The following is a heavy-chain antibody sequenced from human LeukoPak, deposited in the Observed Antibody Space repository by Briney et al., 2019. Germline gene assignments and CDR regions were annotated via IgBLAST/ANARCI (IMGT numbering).Heavy chain of an antibody. Sequence: PGESLRISCQGSGYSFTSYWISWVRQMPGKGLEWMGRIDPSDSYTNYSPSFQGHVTISADKSISTAYLQWSSLKASDTAMYYCARHPLMITFGGVIVSNGGFDPWGQGTLVTVSS. J-gene: IGHJ5*02. CDR2: IDPSDSYT. D-gene: IGHD3-16*02. CDR3: ARHPLMITFGGVIVSNGGFDP. CDR1: GYSFTSYW. V-gene: IGHV5-10-1*01.